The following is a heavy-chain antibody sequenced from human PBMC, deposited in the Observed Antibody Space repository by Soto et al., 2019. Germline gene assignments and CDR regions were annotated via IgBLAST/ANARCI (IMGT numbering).Heavy chain of an antibody. J-gene: IGHJ6*03. Sequence: EVQLLESGGGLVQPGGSLRLSCAASGFTFSSYAMSWVRQAPGKGLEWVSAISGSGGSTYYADSVKGRFTISRDNSKNTLYLQMNSLRAEDTAAYYCAKGDYSNYYYYYYMDVWGKGTTVTVSS. CDR3: AKGDYSNYYYYYYMDV. CDR2: ISGSGGST. V-gene: IGHV3-23*01. CDR1: GFTFSSYA. D-gene: IGHD4-4*01.